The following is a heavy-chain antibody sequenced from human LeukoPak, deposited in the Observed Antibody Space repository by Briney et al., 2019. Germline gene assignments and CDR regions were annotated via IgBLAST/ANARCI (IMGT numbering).Heavy chain of an antibody. D-gene: IGHD5-24*01. CDR3: ASEMATISRDAFDI. J-gene: IGHJ3*02. V-gene: IGHV3-7*01. Sequence: DSVKGRFTVSRDNSKNSLFLQMSSLRAEDTAVYYCASEMATISRDAFDIWGQGTMVTVSS.